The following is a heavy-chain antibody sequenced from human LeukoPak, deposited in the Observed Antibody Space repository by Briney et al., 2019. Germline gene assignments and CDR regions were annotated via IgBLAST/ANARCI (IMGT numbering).Heavy chain of an antibody. V-gene: IGHV4-34*01. Sequence: PGGSLRLSCAASGFTFSSYAMSWVRQPPGKGLEWIGEINHSGGTNYNPSLKSRVTISVDTSKNQFSLKLSSVTAADTAVYYCARGRSGYYSRGGELDYWGQGTLVTVSS. CDR1: GFTFSSYA. J-gene: IGHJ4*02. D-gene: IGHD3-22*01. CDR3: ARGRSGYYSRGGELDY. CDR2: INHSGGT.